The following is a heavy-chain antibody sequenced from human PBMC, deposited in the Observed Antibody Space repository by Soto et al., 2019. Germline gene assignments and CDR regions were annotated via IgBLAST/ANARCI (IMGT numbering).Heavy chain of an antibody. J-gene: IGHJ6*02. Sequence: GASVKVSCKASGYTFSNYGITWVRQAPGQGLEWMGWVSAYNRNTNYAQKFEDRVTMTTDTSISTAYMELSRLRSDDTAVYYCARDTKTYYDVLTGSPRSYYYYGMDVWG. D-gene: IGHD3-9*01. CDR3: ARDTKTYYDVLTGSPRSYYYYGMDV. CDR2: VSAYNRNT. CDR1: GYTFSNYG. V-gene: IGHV1-18*04.